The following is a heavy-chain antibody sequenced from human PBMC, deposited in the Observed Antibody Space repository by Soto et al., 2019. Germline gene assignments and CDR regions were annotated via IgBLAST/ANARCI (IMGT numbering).Heavy chain of an antibody. Sequence: RASVKVSCKASGGTFSSYAISWVRQAPGQGLEWMGGIIPIFGTANYAQKFQGRVTITADKSTSTAYMELSSLRSEDTAVYYCARLWMYYGMGVWGQGTTVTVSS. CDR2: IIPIFGTA. D-gene: IGHD2-21*01. CDR1: GGTFSSYA. J-gene: IGHJ6*02. V-gene: IGHV1-69*06. CDR3: ARLWMYYGMGV.